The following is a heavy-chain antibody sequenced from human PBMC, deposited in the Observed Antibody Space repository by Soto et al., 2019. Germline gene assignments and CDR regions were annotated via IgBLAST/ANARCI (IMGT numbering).Heavy chain of an antibody. V-gene: IGHV3-53*01. CDR2: IYGRHDT. CDR1: GFDVSGNH. J-gene: IGHJ6*02. Sequence: PGGSLRLSCAASGFDVSGNHMTWVRQAPGKGLEWVSGIYGRHDTNYADSVKGRLIISRDNSKNMVFLQMNSLRAEDTGVYYCARQYDFWTGYRRPGGLDVWGPGTTVTVSS. D-gene: IGHD3-3*01. CDR3: ARQYDFWTGYRRPGGLDV.